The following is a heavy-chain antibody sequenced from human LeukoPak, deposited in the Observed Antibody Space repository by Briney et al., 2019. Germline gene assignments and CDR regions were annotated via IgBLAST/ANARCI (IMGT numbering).Heavy chain of an antibody. CDR2: IYYRGST. V-gene: IGHV4-31*03. J-gene: IGHJ3*02. CDR3: ARVDIVVVPAANDAFDI. D-gene: IGHD2-2*03. CDR1: GVSISSGGYY. Sequence: SETLSLTCTVSGVSISSGGYYWRWLRQHPGKGLEWIGYIYYRGSTYYNQSLKSRITIRVDRSKNKFSLKLSSVTAADTAVYYCARVDIVVVPAANDAFDIWGQGTMVTVSS.